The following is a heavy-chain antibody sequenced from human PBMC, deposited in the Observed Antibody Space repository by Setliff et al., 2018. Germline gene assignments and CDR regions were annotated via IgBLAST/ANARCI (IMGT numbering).Heavy chain of an antibody. V-gene: IGHV3-7*01. J-gene: IGHJ4*02. CDR3: ARDRGGGLYDY. CDR2: IKQDGSEK. D-gene: IGHD3-16*01. Sequence: LRRSCAASGFSLRIFWMSWVRQTPGRGLEWVATIKQDGSEKFYADSVKGRFTISRDNAKNSLFLQMNSLRAEDTAIYFCARDRGGGLYDYWGLGTLVTVSS. CDR1: GFSLRIFW.